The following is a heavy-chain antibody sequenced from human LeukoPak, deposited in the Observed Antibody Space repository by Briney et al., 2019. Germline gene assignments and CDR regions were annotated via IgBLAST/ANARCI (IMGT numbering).Heavy chain of an antibody. CDR3: ARWTDGVGAIAAFDI. Sequence: GESLKISCKGSGYRFATYWIGWVRQMPGQGLEWMGIIYPDDSATKYSPSFQGQVTISADKSIDTAYLQWSNLKASDTAMYYCARWTDGVGAIAAFDIWGQGTMVTVSS. V-gene: IGHV5-51*01. D-gene: IGHD1-26*01. CDR1: GYRFATYW. J-gene: IGHJ3*02. CDR2: IYPDDSAT.